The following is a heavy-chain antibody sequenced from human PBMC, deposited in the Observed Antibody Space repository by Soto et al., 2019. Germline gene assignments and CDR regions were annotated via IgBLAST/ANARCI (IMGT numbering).Heavy chain of an antibody. V-gene: IGHV2-5*02. CDR2: ISWDDDK. Sequence: QITLKESGPTLVKPTETLTLTCTFSGFSLSSPGVVVGWIRQSPGKTLECLANISWDDDKRYSPSLKSRVTDTQDTFKNQVVLTKNHMDRVDQATYYCARSPYLSAYSFDFWGQGTPVTVFS. CDR3: ARSPYLSAYSFDF. J-gene: IGHJ4*02. CDR1: GFSLSSPGVV. D-gene: IGHD3-10*01.